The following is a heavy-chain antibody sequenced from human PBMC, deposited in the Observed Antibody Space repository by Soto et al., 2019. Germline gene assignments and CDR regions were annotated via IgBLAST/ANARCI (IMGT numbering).Heavy chain of an antibody. J-gene: IGHJ6*02. CDR1: GFTFSSYA. CDR3: AKDWVEAPHGDFYYYYGMDV. V-gene: IGHV3-23*01. CDR2: ISGSGGST. Sequence: GGSLRLSCAASGFTFSSYAMSWVRQAPGKGLEWVSAISGSGGSTYYADSVKGRFTISRDNSKNTLYLQMDSLRAEDTAVYYCAKDWVEAPHGDFYYYYGMDVWGQGTMVTVSS. D-gene: IGHD4-17*01.